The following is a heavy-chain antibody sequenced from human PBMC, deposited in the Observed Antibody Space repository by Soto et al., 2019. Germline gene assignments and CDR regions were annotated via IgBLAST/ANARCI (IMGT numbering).Heavy chain of an antibody. CDR3: ARDRGTMIVVVQYGMDV. J-gene: IGHJ6*02. V-gene: IGHV3-30-3*01. CDR1: GFTFSSYA. D-gene: IGHD3-22*01. Sequence: QVQLVESGGGVVQPGRSLRLSCAASGFTFSSYAMHWVRQAPGKGLEWVAVISYDGSNKYYADSVKGRFTISRDNSKNTLYLQMNSLRAEDTAVYYCARDRGTMIVVVQYGMDVWGQGTTVTVSS. CDR2: ISYDGSNK.